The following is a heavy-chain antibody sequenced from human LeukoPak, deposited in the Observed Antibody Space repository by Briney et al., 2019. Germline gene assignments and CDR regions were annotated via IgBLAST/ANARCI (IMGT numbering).Heavy chain of an antibody. Sequence: GRSLRLSCAASGFTFSSYGMHWVRQAPGKELEWVAVIWYDGSNKYYADSVKGRFTISRDNSKNTLYLQMNSLRAEDTAVYYCAKDLDGAYSYGTFDYWGQGTLVTVSS. CDR2: IWYDGSNK. CDR1: GFTFSSYG. D-gene: IGHD5-18*01. V-gene: IGHV3-33*06. CDR3: AKDLDGAYSYGTFDY. J-gene: IGHJ4*02.